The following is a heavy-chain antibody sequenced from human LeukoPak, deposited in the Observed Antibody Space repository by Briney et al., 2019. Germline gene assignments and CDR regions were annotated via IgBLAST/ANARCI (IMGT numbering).Heavy chain of an antibody. J-gene: IGHJ4*02. CDR3: AKNQGQWLVPVDY. CDR1: GFTFSNYA. D-gene: IGHD6-19*01. Sequence: AGGSVRLSCAASGFTFSNYAMSWVRQAPGKGLEWVSSMSGSGGSTYYADSVKGRFTISRDNSKNTLYLQMNNLRAEDTALYYCAKNQGQWLVPVDYWGQGTLVTVSS. V-gene: IGHV3-23*01. CDR2: MSGSGGST.